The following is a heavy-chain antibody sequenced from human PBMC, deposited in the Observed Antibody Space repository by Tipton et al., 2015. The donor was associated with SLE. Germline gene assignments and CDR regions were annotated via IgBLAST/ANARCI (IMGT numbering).Heavy chain of an antibody. CDR2: IYYSGST. Sequence: TLSLTCTVSGGSISSHYWSWIRQPPVKGLEWIGYIYYSGSTNYNPSLKSRVTISVDTSKNQFSLKLSSVTAADTAVYYCARGGWQLVTYAFDIWGQGTMVTVSS. D-gene: IGHD6-13*01. J-gene: IGHJ3*02. CDR3: ARGGWQLVTYAFDI. V-gene: IGHV4-59*11. CDR1: GGSISSHY.